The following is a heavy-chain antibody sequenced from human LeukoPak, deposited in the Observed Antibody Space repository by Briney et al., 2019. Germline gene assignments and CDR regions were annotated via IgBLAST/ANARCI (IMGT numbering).Heavy chain of an antibody. Sequence: ASVKVSCKACGYTFTGYYMHWVRQAPRQGLEWMGWINPNSGGTKYAQKFQGRVTMPRDTSISTAYMELSRLRSDDTAVYYCARARRDIVVRFDYWGQGTLVTVYS. CDR2: INPNSGGT. D-gene: IGHD2-2*01. V-gene: IGHV1-2*02. CDR3: ARARRDIVVRFDY. CDR1: GYTFTGYY. J-gene: IGHJ4*02.